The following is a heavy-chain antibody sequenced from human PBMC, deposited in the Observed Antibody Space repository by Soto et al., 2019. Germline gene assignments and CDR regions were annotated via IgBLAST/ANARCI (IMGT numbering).Heavy chain of an antibody. CDR3: ARHDGFIAARPGAYYYGMDV. D-gene: IGHD6-6*01. CDR1: YNFISFW. V-gene: IGHV5-51*01. Sequence: YNFISFWVGRMRQITGKGLEWMGIIYPGDSDTRYSPSFQGQVTISADKSISTAYLQWSSLKASDTAMYYCARHDGFIAARPGAYYYGMDVWGQGTTVTVSS. J-gene: IGHJ6*02. CDR2: IYPGDSDT.